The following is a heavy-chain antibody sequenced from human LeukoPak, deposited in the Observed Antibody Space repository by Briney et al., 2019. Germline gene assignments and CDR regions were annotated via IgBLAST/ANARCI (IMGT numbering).Heavy chain of an antibody. J-gene: IGHJ4*02. V-gene: IGHV1-18*01. CDR1: GYTFTSYG. D-gene: IGHD3-16*02. Sequence: ASVKVSCKASGYTFTSYGISWVRQAPGQGLEWMGWISAYNGNTNYAQKLQGRVTMTTDTSTSTAYMELRSLRSDDTAVYYCARGRGNIMITFGGVIDPYFDYWGQGTLVTVSS. CDR3: ARGRGNIMITFGGVIDPYFDY. CDR2: ISAYNGNT.